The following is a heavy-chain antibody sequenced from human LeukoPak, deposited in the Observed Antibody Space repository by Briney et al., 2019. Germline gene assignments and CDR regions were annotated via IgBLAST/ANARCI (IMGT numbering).Heavy chain of an antibody. CDR1: GYTSTGYY. J-gene: IGHJ4*02. Sequence: ASVKVSCKASGYTSTGYYMHWVRQAPGQGLEWMGIINPSGGSTGYAQKFQGRVTMTRDTSTSTVYMELSSLRSEDTAVYYCARGLSYCGGDCYIDYWGQGTLVTVSS. CDR2: INPSGGST. D-gene: IGHD2-21*01. CDR3: ARGLSYCGGDCYIDY. V-gene: IGHV1-46*03.